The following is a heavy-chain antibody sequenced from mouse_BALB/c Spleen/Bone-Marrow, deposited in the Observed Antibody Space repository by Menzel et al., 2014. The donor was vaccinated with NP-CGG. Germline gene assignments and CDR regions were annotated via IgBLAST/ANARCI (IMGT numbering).Heavy chain of an antibody. CDR2: IYPGDGDT. Sequence: VQLVESGAELARPGASVKLSCKASGYTFTSYWMQWVKQRPGQGLEWIGAIYPGDGDTRYTQKFKGKATLTADKSSSTAYIQLSSLASEDSAVYYCARWRHYFDYWGQGTTLTVSS. J-gene: IGHJ2*01. V-gene: IGHV1-87*01. CDR1: GYTFTSYW. CDR3: ARWRHYFDY. D-gene: IGHD2-3*01.